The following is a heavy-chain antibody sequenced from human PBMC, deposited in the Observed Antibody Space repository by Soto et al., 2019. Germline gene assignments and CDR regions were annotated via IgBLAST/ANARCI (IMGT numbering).Heavy chain of an antibody. CDR3: ARNYDSTAGGAVEI. D-gene: IGHD3-22*01. J-gene: IGHJ3*02. V-gene: IGHV3-53*01. Sequence: EVPLVESGGGLIQPGGSLRLSCAASGFPVSSNSMSWVRQAPGPGLEWVSVIYSGGSTYYADSVKGRCTISRDNSKNTPYLQMNSLRAEDTAGYYCARNYDSTAGGAVEIGGQGTMVTVSS. CDR1: GFPVSSNS. CDR2: IYSGGST.